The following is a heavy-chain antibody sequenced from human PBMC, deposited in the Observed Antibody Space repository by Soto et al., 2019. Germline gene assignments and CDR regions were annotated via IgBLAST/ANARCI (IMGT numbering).Heavy chain of an antibody. CDR2: INPNSGGT. Sequence: ASVKVSCKASGYTFSGYYIHWLRQAPGQGLEWMGWINPNSGGTNYARKFQGRVTVTRDTPTSTAYMELSRLSSDDTAVYYCARSLTEGYCTITGCYTSPLYGMDVWGQGTTVTVSS. V-gene: IGHV1-2*02. CDR1: GYTFSGYY. D-gene: IGHD2-2*02. J-gene: IGHJ6*02. CDR3: ARSLTEGYCTITGCYTSPLYGMDV.